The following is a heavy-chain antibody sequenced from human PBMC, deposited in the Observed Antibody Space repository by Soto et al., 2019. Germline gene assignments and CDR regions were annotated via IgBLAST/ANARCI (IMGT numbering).Heavy chain of an antibody. J-gene: IGHJ6*02. V-gene: IGHV1-58*01. Sequence: SVKVSCKASGFTFTSSAVQWVRQARGQRLEWIGWIVVGSGNTNYAQKFQERVTITRDMSTSTAYMELSSLRSEDTAVYYCAAVSDDFWSGWYGMDVWGQGTTVTVSS. CDR2: IVVGSGNT. CDR1: GFTFTSSA. D-gene: IGHD3-3*01. CDR3: AAVSDDFWSGWYGMDV.